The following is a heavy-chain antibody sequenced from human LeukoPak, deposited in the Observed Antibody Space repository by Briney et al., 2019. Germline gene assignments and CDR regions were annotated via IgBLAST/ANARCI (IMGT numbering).Heavy chain of an antibody. CDR1: GFTFSSYA. J-gene: IGHJ6*02. V-gene: IGHV3-30-3*01. D-gene: IGHD6-6*01. CDR2: ISYDGSNK. CDR3: ASPPSISSSYYYYDMDV. Sequence: GGSLRLSCAASGFTFSSYAMHWVRQAPGKGLEWVAVISYDGSNKYYADSVKDRFTISRDNSKNTLYLQMNSLRAEDTAVYYCASPPSISSSYYYYDMDVWGQGTTVTVSS.